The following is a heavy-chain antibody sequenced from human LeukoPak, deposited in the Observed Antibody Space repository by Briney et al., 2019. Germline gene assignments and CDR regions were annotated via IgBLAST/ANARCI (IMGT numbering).Heavy chain of an antibody. CDR3: ARGGGYCSGGSCYNWFDP. D-gene: IGHD2-15*01. CDR1: GGSFSGYY. J-gene: IGHJ5*02. CDR2: INHSGST. V-gene: IGHV4-34*01. Sequence: SETLPLTCAVYGGSFSGYYWSWIRQPPGKGLEWIGEINHSGSTNYNPSLKSRVTTSVDTSKNQFSLKLSSVTAADTAVYYCARGGGYCSGGSCYNWFDPWGQGTLVTVSS.